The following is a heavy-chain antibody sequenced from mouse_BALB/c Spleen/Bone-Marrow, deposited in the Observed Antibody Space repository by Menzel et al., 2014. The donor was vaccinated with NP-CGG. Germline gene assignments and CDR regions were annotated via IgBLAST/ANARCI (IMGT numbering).Heavy chain of an antibody. D-gene: IGHD3-2*02. CDR2: ILPGSGNT. J-gene: IGHJ2*01. V-gene: IGHV1-9*01. CDR1: GNTFSNYW. CDR3: ARSGEGYFDY. Sequence: VQLQQSGAELMKPGASVKISCKATGNTFSNYWIEWVKQRPGHGLEWIGEILPGSGNTNYNEKFKGKATFTADTSSNTAYMQLSSLTSEDSAVYYCARSGEGYFDYWGQGTTLTVSS.